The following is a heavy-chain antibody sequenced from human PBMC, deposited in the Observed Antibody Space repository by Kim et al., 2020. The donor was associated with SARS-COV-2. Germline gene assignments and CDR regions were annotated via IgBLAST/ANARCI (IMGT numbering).Heavy chain of an antibody. J-gene: IGHJ3*02. D-gene: IGHD6-13*01. Sequence: VKGRFPISRDNSTNTLFLQMNSLRPEDTAVYYCARGSSDLGIAAAGDAFDIWGQGTMVTVSS. V-gene: IGHV3-30*01. CDR3: ARGSSDLGIAAAGDAFDI.